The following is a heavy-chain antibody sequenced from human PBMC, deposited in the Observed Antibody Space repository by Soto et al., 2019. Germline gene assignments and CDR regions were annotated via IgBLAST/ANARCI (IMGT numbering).Heavy chain of an antibody. J-gene: IGHJ6*02. CDR3: ARSIRGPRRFNGMDV. Sequence: SGPTLVNPTETLPLTCTFSGFSLTSPGMCVSWIRQSPGKALEWLALIERDDDDKYYSTSLKPRPTISKDTRKNQVVLTIANMEPADTATYYCARSIRGPRRFNGMDVWGQGTTVTVSS. V-gene: IGHV2-70*13. CDR2: IERDDDDK. CDR1: GFSLTSPGMC. D-gene: IGHD1-20*01.